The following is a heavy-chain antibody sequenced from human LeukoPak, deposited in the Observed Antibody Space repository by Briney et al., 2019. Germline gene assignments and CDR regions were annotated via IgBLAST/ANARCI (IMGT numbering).Heavy chain of an antibody. CDR3: ARGPSGSRTFFDY. D-gene: IGHD1-26*01. CDR1: GGTFSSYA. V-gene: IGHV1-69*05. J-gene: IGHJ4*02. Sequence: SVKVSCKASGGTFSSYAISWVRQAPGQGLEWMGGIIPIFGTANYAQKFQGRVTITTDESTSTAYMELSSLRSEDTAVYYCARGPSGSRTFFDYWGQGTLVTVSS. CDR2: IIPIFGTA.